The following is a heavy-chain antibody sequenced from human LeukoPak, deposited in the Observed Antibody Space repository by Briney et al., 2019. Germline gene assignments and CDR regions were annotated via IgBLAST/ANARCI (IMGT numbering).Heavy chain of an antibody. V-gene: IGHV3-74*01. Sequence: GGSLRLSCAASGFTSNSYWFHWVRQAPGKGLVWVSRINSDGSDTIYADSVKGRFTISRDNAKSTVYLQMNSLKAEDTAVYYCARGGYHHGFDIWGQRTMVTVSS. CDR2: INSDGSDT. CDR3: ARGGYHHGFDI. CDR1: GFTSNSYW. J-gene: IGHJ3*02. D-gene: IGHD2-15*01.